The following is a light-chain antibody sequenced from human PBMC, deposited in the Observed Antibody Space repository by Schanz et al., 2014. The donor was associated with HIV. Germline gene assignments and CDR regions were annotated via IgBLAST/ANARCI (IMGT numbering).Light chain of an antibody. CDR3: AAWDDSLNAMV. CDR1: SSDIGSNT. J-gene: IGLJ2*01. V-gene: IGLV1-44*01. Sequence: QSVLTQPPSASGTPGQRVTISCSGSSSDIGSNTVNWYQQLPGTAPKLLLYSNNQRPSGVPDRFSGSKSGTVGSLAISGLQSDDEADYYCAAWDDSLNAMVFGGGTKLTVL. CDR2: SNN.